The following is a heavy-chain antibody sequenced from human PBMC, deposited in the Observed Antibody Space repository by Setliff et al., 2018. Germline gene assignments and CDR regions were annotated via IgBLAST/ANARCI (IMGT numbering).Heavy chain of an antibody. V-gene: IGHV4-59*02. CDR2: INHRGST. J-gene: IGHJ6*03. CDR3: ARDRTIFGVDNFYYYMDV. CDR1: GGSVSPYF. Sequence: SETLSLTCTVSGGSVSPYFWSWIRQPPGKGLEWIEEINHRGSTNYNPSFKSRVTMSVDTSRNQFSLRLNSVTAADTAVYYCARDRTIFGVDNFYYYMDVWGRGTTVTVSS. D-gene: IGHD3-3*01.